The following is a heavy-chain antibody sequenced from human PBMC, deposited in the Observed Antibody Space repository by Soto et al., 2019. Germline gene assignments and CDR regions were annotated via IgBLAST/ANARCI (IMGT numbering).Heavy chain of an antibody. Sequence: ASVKVSCKASGYTFTNYGISWVRQAPGQGLEWMGWISGYNGNTHYAQKAQGRVTMTTDTSTSTAYMELRSLRSDDTAVYYCARDVQGPYSSPNYYYYYYMDVWGKGTTVTVSS. CDR2: ISGYNGNT. CDR1: GYTFTNYG. V-gene: IGHV1-18*01. D-gene: IGHD6-13*01. J-gene: IGHJ6*03. CDR3: ARDVQGPYSSPNYYYYYYMDV.